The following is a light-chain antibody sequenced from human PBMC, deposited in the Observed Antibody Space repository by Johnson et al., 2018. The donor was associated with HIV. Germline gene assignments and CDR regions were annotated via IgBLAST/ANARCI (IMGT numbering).Light chain of an antibody. CDR1: SSNIGKNY. CDR3: GTWDSSLSAGDV. CDR2: DNN. Sequence: QSVLTQPPSVSAAPGQKVIISCSGSSSNIGKNYVSWYQQLPGTAPKLLIYDNNKRPSGIPDRFSGSKSGTSATLGITGLQTGDEADYYCGTWDSSLSAGDVFGTGTKVTVL. J-gene: IGLJ1*01. V-gene: IGLV1-51*01.